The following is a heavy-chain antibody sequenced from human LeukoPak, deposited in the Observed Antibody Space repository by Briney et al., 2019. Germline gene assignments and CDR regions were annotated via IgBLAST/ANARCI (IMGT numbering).Heavy chain of an antibody. V-gene: IGHV1-46*01. D-gene: IGHD3-3*01. J-gene: IGHJ6*02. CDR1: GYTFTGYY. CDR3: ARDFGPVDGTIFGVVISAYGMDV. Sequence: ASVKVSCKASGYTFTGYYMHWVRQAPGQGVEWMGIINPSGGSTSYAQKFQGRVTMTRDTSTSTVYMELSSLRSEDTAVYYCARDFGPVDGTIFGVVISAYGMDVWGQGTTVTVSS. CDR2: INPSGGST.